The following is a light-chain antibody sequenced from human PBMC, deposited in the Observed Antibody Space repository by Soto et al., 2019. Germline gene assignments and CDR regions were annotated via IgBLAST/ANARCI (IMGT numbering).Light chain of an antibody. CDR1: SSDVGSYNR. CDR2: EVS. V-gene: IGLV2-18*02. Sequence: QPVLTQPPSVSGSPGQSVTISCTGTSSDVGSYNRVSWYQQPPGTAPKLMIYEVSNRPSGVPDRFSGSKSGNTASLTISGLQAEDEGDYYCCSYTSSTHYVFGTGTKLTVL. CDR3: CSYTSSTHYV. J-gene: IGLJ1*01.